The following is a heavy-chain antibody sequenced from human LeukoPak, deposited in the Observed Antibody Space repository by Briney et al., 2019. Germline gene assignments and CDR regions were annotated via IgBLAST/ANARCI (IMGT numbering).Heavy chain of an antibody. CDR3: AKDNYDYGDYDGGDY. V-gene: IGHV3-30*02. CDR1: GFTFSTYG. CDR2: IRYDGSNK. J-gene: IGHJ4*02. D-gene: IGHD4-17*01. Sequence: GGSLRLSCAASGFTFSTYGMHWVRQAPGKGLEWVVFIRYDGSNKYYADSVKGRFTISRDNSKNTLYLQMNSLRAEDTAVYYCAKDNYDYGDYDGGDYWGQGTLVTVSS.